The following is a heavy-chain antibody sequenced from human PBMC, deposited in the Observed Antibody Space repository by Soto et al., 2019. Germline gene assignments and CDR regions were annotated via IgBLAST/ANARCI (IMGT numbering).Heavy chain of an antibody. CDR3: ATPADALDTATIKGLPX. CDR2: ILPIFGTP. V-gene: IGHV1-69*13. J-gene: IGHJ4*02. CDR1: GGTFSNSA. D-gene: IGHD5-18*01. Sequence: SLKVSCNASGGTFSNSAIIWVRQAPGQGLEWMGVILPIFGTPNYAQKLQGRLTISADEFSSTAYMESNILRSQDTAVYYCATPADALDTATIKGLPXWGQGSLVTVSX.